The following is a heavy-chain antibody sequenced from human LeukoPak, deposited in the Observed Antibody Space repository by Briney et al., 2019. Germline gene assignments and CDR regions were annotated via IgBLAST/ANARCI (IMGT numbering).Heavy chain of an antibody. CDR3: ATGLFTTVIVVDRTTVFDI. CDR2: IIPIFGTA. Sequence: SVKVSCKASGGTFSSHAISWVRQAPGQGLEWMGGIIPIFGTANYAQKFQGRVTITADEFTSTAYMELSRLTSDDTAVYYCATGLFTTVIVVDRTTVFDIWGQGTIVTVSS. J-gene: IGHJ3*02. V-gene: IGHV1-69*01. D-gene: IGHD3-22*01. CDR1: GGTFSSHA.